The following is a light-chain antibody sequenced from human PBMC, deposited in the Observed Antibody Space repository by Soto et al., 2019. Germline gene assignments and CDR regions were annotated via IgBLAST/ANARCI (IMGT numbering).Light chain of an antibody. V-gene: IGLV3-21*04. J-gene: IGLJ1*01. Sequence: SYELTQPPSVSVAPGKTARITCGGNNIGSKSVHWYQQKPGQAPVLVIYYDSDRPSGIPERFSGSNSANTATLTISRVEDGDEADDYCQVWDSSSDHYVFGTGTKVTVL. CDR3: QVWDSSSDHYV. CDR2: YDS. CDR1: NIGSKS.